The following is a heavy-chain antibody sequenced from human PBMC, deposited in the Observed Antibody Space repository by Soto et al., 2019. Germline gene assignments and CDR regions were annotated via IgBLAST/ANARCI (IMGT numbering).Heavy chain of an antibody. CDR1: GGSFSGYY. Sequence: SETLSLTCAVYGGSFSGYYWSWIRQPPGKGLEWIGTIYHSGSTNYNPSLKSRVTMSVDTSKNQFSLKLSSVTAADTAVYYCARHTGQLSPFDTWGLGTLVTVS. D-gene: IGHD2-2*01. CDR2: IYHSGST. J-gene: IGHJ5*02. CDR3: ARHTGQLSPFDT. V-gene: IGHV4-34*01.